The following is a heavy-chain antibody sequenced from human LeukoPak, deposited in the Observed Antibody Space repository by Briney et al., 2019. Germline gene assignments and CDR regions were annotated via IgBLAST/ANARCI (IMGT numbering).Heavy chain of an antibody. V-gene: IGHV1-2*02. CDR2: INPNSGGT. CDR3: ARSFDSSGYLSFQH. CDR1: GYTFTGYY. D-gene: IGHD3-22*01. J-gene: IGHJ1*01. Sequence: GASVKVSCKASGYTFTGYYMHWVRQAPGQGLEWMGWINPNSGGTNYAQKFQGRVTMTRDTSISTAYMELSRLRSDDTAVYYCARSFDSSGYLSFQHWGQGTLVTVSS.